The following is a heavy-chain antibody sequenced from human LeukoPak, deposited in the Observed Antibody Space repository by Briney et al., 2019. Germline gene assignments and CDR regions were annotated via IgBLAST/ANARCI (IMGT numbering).Heavy chain of an antibody. D-gene: IGHD5-24*01. CDR3: ARASSRDGYNPVDY. CDR2: IIPILGIA. Sequence: SVKVSCKASGGTFSSYAISWVRQAPGQGLEWMGRIIPILGIANYAQKFQGRVTITADKSTSTAYMELSSLRSEDTAVYYCARASSRDGYNPVDYWGQGALVTVSS. J-gene: IGHJ4*02. CDR1: GGTFSSYA. V-gene: IGHV1-69*04.